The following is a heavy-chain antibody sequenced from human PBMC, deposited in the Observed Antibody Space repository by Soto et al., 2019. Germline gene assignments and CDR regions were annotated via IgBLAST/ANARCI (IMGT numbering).Heavy chain of an antibody. V-gene: IGHV3-48*02. CDR3: ARETYFDFWSGYSPAYYFDY. CDR2: ISSGGLSI. Sequence: EVQLVESGGDVVQPGGSLRLSCAASGFTFSGFSMHWVRQAPGKGQEWVSYISSGGLSIHYADSVKGRFTISRDNVKNSLYLQMDRLRDEDTAVYYCARETYFDFWSGYSPAYYFDYWGQGSLVTVSS. J-gene: IGHJ4*02. CDR1: GFTFSGFS. D-gene: IGHD3-3*01.